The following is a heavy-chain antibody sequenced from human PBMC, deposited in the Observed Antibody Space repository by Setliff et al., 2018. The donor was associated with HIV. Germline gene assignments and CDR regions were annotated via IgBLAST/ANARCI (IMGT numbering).Heavy chain of an antibody. D-gene: IGHD5-18*01. V-gene: IGHV3-48*03. CDR3: ARDGGYSYGYGMDV. CDR1: GFTFSNYE. J-gene: IGHJ6*02. Sequence: GSLRLSCAASGFTFSNYEMNWVRQAPGKGLEWVSYITSGSTIYYADSVKGRFTISRDNAKNSLYLQMNSLRAEDTAVYYCARDGGYSYGYGMDVWGQGTTVTVSS. CDR2: ITSGSTI.